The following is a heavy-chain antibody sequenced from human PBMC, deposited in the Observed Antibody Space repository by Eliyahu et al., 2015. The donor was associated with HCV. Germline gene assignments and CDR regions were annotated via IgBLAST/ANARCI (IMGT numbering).Heavy chain of an antibody. Sequence: EVQLVESGGGLVQPGGSLRLSCAASGFPFNRHIMNWVRQAPGKGLEGVSYISTSSGTIYYADSVKGRFTISRDNAKNSLYLQMNSLRAEDTAVYYCARKSSTGSGDAFDLWGQGTMVTVSS. V-gene: IGHV3-48*04. J-gene: IGHJ3*01. CDR3: ARKSSTGSGDAFDL. CDR2: ISTSSGTI. D-gene: IGHD3-10*01. CDR1: GFPFNRHI.